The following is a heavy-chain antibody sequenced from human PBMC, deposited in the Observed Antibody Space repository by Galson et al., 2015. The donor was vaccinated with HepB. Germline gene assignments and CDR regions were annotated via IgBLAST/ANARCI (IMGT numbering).Heavy chain of an antibody. J-gene: IGHJ4*02. CDR1: GFTFSAYG. CDR2: ISYDGSNK. CDR3: AAVGGVAFSPLDH. V-gene: IGHV3-30*03. D-gene: IGHD3-16*01. Sequence: SLRLSCAASGFTFSAYGMHWVRQAPGKGLEWVAVISYDGSNKYYADSVKGRFTISRDDSKNTLYLQMNSLRAEDTALFYCAAVGGVAFSPLDHWGQGTLVIVAS.